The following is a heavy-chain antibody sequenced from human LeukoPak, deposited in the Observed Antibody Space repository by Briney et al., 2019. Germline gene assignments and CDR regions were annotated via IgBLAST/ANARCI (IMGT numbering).Heavy chain of an antibody. CDR2: ISHTSEYT. Sequence: GGSLRLSCVGSGFTFSRYWLNWVRQAPGKGLEWVSAISHTSEYTYHADSVKGRFTISRDNSKNTLYLQMNSLRAEDTAMYYCAKGSSAGRPYYFDYWGQGTLVTVSS. V-gene: IGHV3-23*01. CDR3: AKGSSAGRPYYFDY. CDR1: GFTFSRYW. J-gene: IGHJ4*02. D-gene: IGHD3-10*01.